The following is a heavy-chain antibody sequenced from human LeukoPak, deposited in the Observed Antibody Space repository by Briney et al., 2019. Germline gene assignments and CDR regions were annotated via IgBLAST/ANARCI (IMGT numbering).Heavy chain of an antibody. CDR2: ISHDEGT. CDR1: GESFIDYH. J-gene: IGHJ5*02. CDR3: ARHQYQLLYGYNWFDP. Sequence: PSETLSLTCNIYGESFIDYHLSWIRQSPGKGLEWMGEISHDEGTNYNPSLKSRVTISVDTSKNQFSLKLSSVTAADTAVYYCARHQYQLLYGYNWFDPWGQGTLVTVSS. V-gene: IGHV4-34*01. D-gene: IGHD2-2*02.